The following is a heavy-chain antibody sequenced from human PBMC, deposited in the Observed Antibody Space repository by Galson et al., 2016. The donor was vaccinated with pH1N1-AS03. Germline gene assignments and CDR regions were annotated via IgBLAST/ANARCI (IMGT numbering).Heavy chain of an antibody. J-gene: IGHJ3*01. CDR3: VRDSVGPTNKNAFDV. D-gene: IGHD1-26*01. CDR2: VSDTGRT. Sequence: SETLSLTCSVSGASISRSYWGWVRQPPGKGLEWIGYVSDTGRTKYNSSLEGRVSMSVDTSTNQFSLKVGSVTTADTAVYYCVRDSVGPTNKNAFDVWGQGTMVFVS. V-gene: IGHV4-59*01. CDR1: GASISRSY.